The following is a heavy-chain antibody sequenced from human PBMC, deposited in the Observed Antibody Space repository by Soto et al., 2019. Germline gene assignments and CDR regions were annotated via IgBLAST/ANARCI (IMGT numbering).Heavy chain of an antibody. Sequence: QITLKESGPPLVKPTQTLTLTCTFSGFSLSTSGVGVGWIRQPPGKALEWLALIYCDDDKRYSPSLKSRLTITKDTSKNQVVLTMTTMDPVDTATYYCAHRPSYCSGGSCYSGFDYWGQGTLVTVSS. J-gene: IGHJ4*02. V-gene: IGHV2-5*02. D-gene: IGHD2-15*01. CDR3: AHRPSYCSGGSCYSGFDY. CDR1: GFSLSTSGVG. CDR2: IYCDDDK.